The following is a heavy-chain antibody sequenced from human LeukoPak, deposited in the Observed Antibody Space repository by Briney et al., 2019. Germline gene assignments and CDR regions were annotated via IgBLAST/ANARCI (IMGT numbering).Heavy chain of an antibody. Sequence: GGSLRLSCAASGFTFSSYAMHWVRQAPGKGLEYVSAISSNGGSTYYANSVKGRFTISRDNAKNSLYLQMNSLRAEDTAVYYCARAITNYGYIFDYWGQGTLVTVSS. D-gene: IGHD5-18*01. CDR3: ARAITNYGYIFDY. CDR1: GFTFSSYA. CDR2: ISSNGGST. J-gene: IGHJ4*02. V-gene: IGHV3-64*01.